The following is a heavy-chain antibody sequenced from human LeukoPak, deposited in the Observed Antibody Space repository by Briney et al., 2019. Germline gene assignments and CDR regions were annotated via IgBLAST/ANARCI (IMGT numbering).Heavy chain of an antibody. CDR1: GFTFSSYW. J-gene: IGHJ4*02. Sequence: GGSLRLSCAASGFTFSSYWMEWVRQAPGKGLVWVSHINTDGSGTNYVDSVKGRFTISRDNAKNTLYLQMNSLRAEDTAVYYCAKRIAVAGPYFDYWGQGTLVTVSS. CDR2: INTDGSGT. D-gene: IGHD6-19*01. CDR3: AKRIAVAGPYFDY. V-gene: IGHV3-74*01.